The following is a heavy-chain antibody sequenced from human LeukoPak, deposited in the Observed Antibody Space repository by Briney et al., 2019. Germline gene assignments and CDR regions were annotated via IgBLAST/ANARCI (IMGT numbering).Heavy chain of an antibody. Sequence: PGGSLRLSCAASGFTFSSYAMHWVRQPPGKGLEWVAVISYDGSNQYYADSVKGRFTISQDNSKKTLYMQIYSLRDADTPLYYCAKSRKAYYYGSGSHQPFDYWGQGTLVTVSS. CDR1: GFTFSSYA. CDR3: AKSRKAYYYGSGSHQPFDY. CDR2: ISYDGSNQ. J-gene: IGHJ4*02. D-gene: IGHD3-10*01. V-gene: IGHV3-30*01.